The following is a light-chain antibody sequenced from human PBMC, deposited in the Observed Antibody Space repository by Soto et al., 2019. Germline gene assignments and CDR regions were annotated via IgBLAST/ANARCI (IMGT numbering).Light chain of an antibody. CDR3: QQRGTWPT. CDR1: QSISSY. J-gene: IGKJ1*01. Sequence: DIQMTQSPSSLSASVGDRVTITCRASQSISSYLNWYQQKPGKAPKLLIYAASSLQSGVPSRFSGSGSGTDFTLTISSLQPEDFAVYYCQQRGTWPTFGQGTRVEI. V-gene: IGKV1-39*01. CDR2: AAS.